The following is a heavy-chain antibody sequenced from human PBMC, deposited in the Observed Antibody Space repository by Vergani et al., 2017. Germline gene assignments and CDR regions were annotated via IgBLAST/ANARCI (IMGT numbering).Heavy chain of an antibody. CDR1: GYTFTSYG. J-gene: IGHJ6*02. CDR2: ISAYKGNT. V-gene: IGHV1-18*04. CDR3: ARDPDIVVVPAAPYYYYYYGMDV. D-gene: IGHD2-2*01. Sequence: QVQLVQSGAEVKKPGASVKVSCKASGYTFTSYGISWVRQAPGQGLEWMGWISAYKGNTNYSQKLQGRVTMTTDTCTSTAYMELRSLRSDDTAVYYCARDPDIVVVPAAPYYYYYYGMDVWGQGTTVTVSS.